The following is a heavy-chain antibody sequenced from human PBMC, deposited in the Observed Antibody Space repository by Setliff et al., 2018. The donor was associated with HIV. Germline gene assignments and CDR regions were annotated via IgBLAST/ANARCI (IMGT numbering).Heavy chain of an antibody. CDR2: IYHSGGA. J-gene: IGHJ4*02. V-gene: IGHV4-38-2*01. CDR3: ARVPFTTGFDY. D-gene: IGHD3-3*01. Sequence: LSLTCAVSGYSISSGYYWGWIRQPPGRGLEWIGNIYHSGGAHYNPSLRSRVTISVDTSKNHFSLKLSSVTAADTAVFYCARVPFTTGFDYWGQGILVTVSS. CDR1: GYSISSGYY.